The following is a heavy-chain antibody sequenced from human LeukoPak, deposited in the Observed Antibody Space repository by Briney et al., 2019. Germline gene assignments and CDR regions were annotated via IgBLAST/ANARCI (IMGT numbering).Heavy chain of an antibody. D-gene: IGHD6-19*01. CDR3: ATVRSVAGIIDY. CDR1: GYTFTDYY. V-gene: IGHV1-69-2*01. Sequence: ASVKISCKASGYTFTDYYMHWVQQAPGKGLEWMGGFDPEDGETIYAQKFQGRVTMTEDTSTDTAYMELSSLRSEDTAVYYCATVRSVAGIIDYWGQGTLVTVSS. CDR2: FDPEDGET. J-gene: IGHJ4*02.